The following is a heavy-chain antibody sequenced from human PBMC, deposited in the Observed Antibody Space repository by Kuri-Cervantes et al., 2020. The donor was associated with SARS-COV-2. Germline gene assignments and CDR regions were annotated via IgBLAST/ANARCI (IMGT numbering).Heavy chain of an antibody. Sequence: GGSLRLSCAASGFTFSSYSMNWVRQAPGKGLEWVSSISSSSSYIDYADSVKGRFTISRDNAKNSLFLQMNSLRAEDTAVYYCVRDGDHWNFDYWGQGTLVTVSS. CDR1: GFTFSSYS. CDR3: VRDGDHWNFDY. CDR2: ISSSSSYI. J-gene: IGHJ4*02. D-gene: IGHD1-1*01. V-gene: IGHV3-21*01.